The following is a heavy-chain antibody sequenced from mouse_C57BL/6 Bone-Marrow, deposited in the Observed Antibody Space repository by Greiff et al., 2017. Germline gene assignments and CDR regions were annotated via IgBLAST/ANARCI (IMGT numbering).Heavy chain of an antibody. CDR2: IYPGSGST. CDR1: GYTFTSYW. V-gene: IGHV1-55*01. Sequence: QVQLKQSGAELVKPGASVKMSCKASGYTFTSYWITWVKQRPGQGLEWIGDIYPGSGSTNYNEKFKSKATLTVDTSSSTAYMQLSSLTSEDSAVYYCAKRLPYYFDYWGQGTTLTVSS. D-gene: IGHD3-2*02. CDR3: AKRLPYYFDY. J-gene: IGHJ2*01.